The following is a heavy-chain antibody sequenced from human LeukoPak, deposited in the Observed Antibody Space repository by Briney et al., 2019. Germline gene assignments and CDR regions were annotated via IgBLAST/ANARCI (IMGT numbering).Heavy chain of an antibody. CDR3: ARDSFSLSSSGWGEY. D-gene: IGHD6-19*01. J-gene: IGHJ4*02. V-gene: IGHV1-18*01. CDR2: ISAYNGNT. CDR1: GYTFTSYG. Sequence: GASVKVSCKASGYTFTSYGISWVRQAPGQGLEWMGWISAYNGNTNYAQKLQGRVTMTTDTSTSTAYMELRSLRSDDTAVYYCARDSFSLSSSGWGEYWGQGTLVTVSS.